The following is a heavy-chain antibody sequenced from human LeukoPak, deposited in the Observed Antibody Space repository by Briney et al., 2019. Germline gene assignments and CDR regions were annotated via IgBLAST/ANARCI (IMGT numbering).Heavy chain of an antibody. CDR1: GFTFSSYS. CDR3: ARQQQLVRASWFDP. CDR2: ISSSSSTI. Sequence: HPGGSLRLSCAASGFTFSSYSMNWVRQAPWKGLEWVSYISSSSSTIYYAESVKGRFTISRDNAKNSLYLQMNSLRAEDTAVYYCARQQQLVRASWFDPWGQGTLVTVSS. J-gene: IGHJ5*02. D-gene: IGHD6-13*01. V-gene: IGHV3-48*01.